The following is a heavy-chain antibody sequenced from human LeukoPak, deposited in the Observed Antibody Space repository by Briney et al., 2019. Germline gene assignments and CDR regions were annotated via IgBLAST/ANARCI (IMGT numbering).Heavy chain of an antibody. V-gene: IGHV1-24*01. CDR2: FDPEDGET. Sequence: ASVKVSCKVSGYTLTELSMHWVRQAPGKGLEWMGGFDPEDGETIYAQKFQGRVTMTEDTSTDTAYMELSSLRSEDTAVYYCATVLWFGELLTPFYFDYWGQGTLVTVSS. J-gene: IGHJ4*02. CDR3: ATVLWFGELLTPFYFDY. CDR1: GYTLTELS. D-gene: IGHD3-10*01.